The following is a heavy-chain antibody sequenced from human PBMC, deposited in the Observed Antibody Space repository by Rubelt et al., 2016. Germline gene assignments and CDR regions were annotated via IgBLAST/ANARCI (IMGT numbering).Heavy chain of an antibody. CDR1: GVSMSTGGPY. V-gene: IGHV4-31*03. D-gene: IGHD3-3*01. CDR2: TYYTGTT. CDR3: ARLFWSGSVYFDS. Sequence: GQLQESGPGLVKPSQTLSLTCTVSGVSMSTGGPYWSWIRQHPGKVLECIGYTYYTGTTYYTPSLTRRVSITLDTSKNQSSLNLSSVTAADKSVYYCARLFWSGSVYFDSWGQGTLVTVSA. J-gene: IGHJ4*02.